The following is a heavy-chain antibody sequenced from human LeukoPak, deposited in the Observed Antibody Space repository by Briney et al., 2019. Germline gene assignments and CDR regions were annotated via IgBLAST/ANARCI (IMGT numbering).Heavy chain of an antibody. CDR2: ISSSSSYI. Sequence: GGSLRLSCAASGFTFSSYSMNWVRQAPGRGLEWVSSISSSSSYIYYADSVKGRFTISRDNAKNSLYLQMDSLRAEDTAVYYCARVTITMVRGVDVWGKGTTVTVSS. CDR3: ARVTITMVRGVDV. D-gene: IGHD3-10*01. V-gene: IGHV3-21*01. J-gene: IGHJ6*04. CDR1: GFTFSSYS.